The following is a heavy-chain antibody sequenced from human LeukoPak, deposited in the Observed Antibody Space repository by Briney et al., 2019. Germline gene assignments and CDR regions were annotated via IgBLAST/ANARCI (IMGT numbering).Heavy chain of an antibody. Sequence: GESLKISCKGSGYSVTCYWIGWVRQMPGKGLDWMGIIYPGDSDTRYSPSFQGQVTISADKSISTAYLQWSSLKASDTAMYYCARSSKEDSSGYYRNWFDPWGQGTLVTVSS. CDR3: ARSSKEDSSGYYRNWFDP. J-gene: IGHJ5*02. CDR1: GYSVTCYW. D-gene: IGHD3-22*01. V-gene: IGHV5-51*01. CDR2: IYPGDSDT.